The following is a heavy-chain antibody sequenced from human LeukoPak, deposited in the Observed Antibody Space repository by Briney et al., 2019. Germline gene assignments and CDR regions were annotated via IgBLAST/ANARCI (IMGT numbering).Heavy chain of an antibody. Sequence: SETLSLTCTVSGDSVSGISFDWSWIRQPPGKGLQYIGYIQYTGSTNYNPSLRSRLTMSVDTSKNQFSLKLSSVTAADTAVYYCATYYDRSGYWSTPHFDYWGQGNLVRVSS. CDR2: IQYTGST. V-gene: IGHV4-61*01. J-gene: IGHJ4*02. CDR3: ATYYDRSGYWSTPHFDY. CDR1: GDSVSGISFD. D-gene: IGHD3-22*01.